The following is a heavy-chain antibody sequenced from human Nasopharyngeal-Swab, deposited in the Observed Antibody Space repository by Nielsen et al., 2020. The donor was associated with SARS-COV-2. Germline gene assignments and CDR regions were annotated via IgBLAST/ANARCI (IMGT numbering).Heavy chain of an antibody. CDR2: ISYDGSNE. CDR1: GFTFSSSG. V-gene: IGHV3-30*18. Sequence: GESLKISCAASGFTFSSSGMDWVRQAPGKGLEWVAVISYDGSNEYSGDSVKGRFTISRDNSKNTLYLQMNSLRVDDTAVYYCAKDVHGDYGGIDYLGQVILVTVSS. D-gene: IGHD4-17*01. CDR3: AKDVHGDYGGIDY. J-gene: IGHJ4*02.